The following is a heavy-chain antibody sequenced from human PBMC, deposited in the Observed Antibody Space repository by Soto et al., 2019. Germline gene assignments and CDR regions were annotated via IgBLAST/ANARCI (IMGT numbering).Heavy chain of an antibody. Sequence: QLQLQESGSGLEKPSQTLSLTCAVSGGSISSGGYSWSWIRQPPEKGLEWIGYIYHSGSTYYNPSLKSRVTISVDRSKNQFSLKLSSVTAADTAVYYCARNYGDYIFDYWGQGTLVTVSS. V-gene: IGHV4-30-2*01. CDR3: ARNYGDYIFDY. D-gene: IGHD4-17*01. CDR2: IYHSGST. J-gene: IGHJ4*02. CDR1: GGSISSGGYS.